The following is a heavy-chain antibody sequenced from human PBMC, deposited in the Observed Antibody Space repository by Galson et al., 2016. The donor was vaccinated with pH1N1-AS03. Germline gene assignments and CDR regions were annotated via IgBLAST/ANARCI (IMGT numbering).Heavy chain of an antibody. V-gene: IGHV4-4*07. D-gene: IGHD2-8*01. Sequence: ETLSLTCTVPDGSISGYYWSWLRQPAGKGLEWIGRMYTSGSTNYNPSPKSRVTTAVDTSKNKFSLPLTSVTATDTAVYYCARHLRQGRGVFEIWGQGITVTVSS. CDR2: MYTSGST. CDR1: DGSISGYY. J-gene: IGHJ3*02. CDR3: ARHLRQGRGVFEI.